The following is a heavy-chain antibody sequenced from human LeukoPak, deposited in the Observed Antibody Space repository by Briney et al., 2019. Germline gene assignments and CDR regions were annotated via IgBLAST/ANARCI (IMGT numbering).Heavy chain of an antibody. V-gene: IGHV1-2*02. CDR3: ARDVGEYCSSTNCYASDY. Sequence: ASVKVSCKASGYTFTGYYIHWVRQAPGQGLEWMGWINPHSGGTNYAQKFQGRVTMTRDTPISTAYMELSRLRSDDTAVYYCARDVGEYCSSTNCYASDYWGQGTLVTVSS. CDR2: INPHSGGT. D-gene: IGHD2-2*01. J-gene: IGHJ4*02. CDR1: GYTFTGYY.